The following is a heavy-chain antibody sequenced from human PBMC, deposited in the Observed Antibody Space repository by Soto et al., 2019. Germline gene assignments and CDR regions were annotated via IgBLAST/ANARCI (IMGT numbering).Heavy chain of an antibody. CDR2: ISHSGSV. V-gene: IGHV4-4*02. D-gene: IGHD6-19*01. J-gene: IGHJ4*02. Sequence: QVLLQESGPGLVQPSGTLSLSCAVSGDSISTNYFWGWVRQPPGKGLEWVGDISHSGSVNYNPSLKSRVTISIAKSKHQFSLKLNSVRAADTAVYYCARSFGWYAIAYWGQGTLVIVSS. CDR1: GDSISTNYF. CDR3: ARSFGWYAIAY.